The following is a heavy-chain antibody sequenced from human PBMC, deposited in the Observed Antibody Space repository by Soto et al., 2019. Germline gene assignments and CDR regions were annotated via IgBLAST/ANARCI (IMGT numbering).Heavy chain of an antibody. CDR3: ASSSSTSPYYFDY. CDR1: GFTFSSSG. V-gene: IGHV3-33*01. D-gene: IGHD2-2*01. CDR2: IWYDGSNK. J-gene: IGHJ4*02. Sequence: SGFTFSSSGMHWVHQAPGRGLEWVAVIWYDGSNKFYADSVKGRFTISRDNSKNTLYLQINSLRAEDTAVYSCASSSSTSPYYFDYWGQGTLVTVSS.